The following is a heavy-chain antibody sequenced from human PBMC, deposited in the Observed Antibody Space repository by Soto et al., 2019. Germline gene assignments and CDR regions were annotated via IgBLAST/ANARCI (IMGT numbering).Heavy chain of an antibody. V-gene: IGHV3-74*01. J-gene: IGHJ4*02. CDR2: LSPDGRST. CDR3: ARPLTNYGDFVGPFYY. Sequence: EVQLVESGGGLVRPGGSLRLSCAASGFTFSDYWMHWLRQAPGKGLVWVSRLSPDGRSTSYADSVKGRFTISRDNAKNTLYLQMNSLRAEDTAVYYCARPLTNYGDFVGPFYYWGQGALVTVSS. CDR1: GFTFSDYW. D-gene: IGHD4-17*01.